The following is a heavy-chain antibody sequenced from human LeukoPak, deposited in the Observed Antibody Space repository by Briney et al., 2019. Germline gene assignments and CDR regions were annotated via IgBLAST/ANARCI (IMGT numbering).Heavy chain of an antibody. J-gene: IGHJ4*02. V-gene: IGHV6-1*01. D-gene: IGHD1-1*01. Sequence: SQTLSLTCAISGDSVSSKNAAWSWIRQSPSRGLEWLGRTYYRSKWYNEYAVFVKGRIAINSDTSKNQFSLQQNSVTPEDTAVYYCAGGSRTSTLGHWGQGTLVTVSS. CDR3: AGGSRTSTLGH. CDR2: TYYRSKWYN. CDR1: GDSVSSKNAA.